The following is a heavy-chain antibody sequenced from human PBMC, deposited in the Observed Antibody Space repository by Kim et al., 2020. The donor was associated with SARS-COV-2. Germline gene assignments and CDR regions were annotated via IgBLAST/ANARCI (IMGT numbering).Heavy chain of an antibody. CDR2: IWYDGSNK. CDR1: GFTFSSYG. Sequence: GGSLRLSCAASGFTFSSYGMHWVRQAPGKGLEWVAVIWYDGSNKYYADSVKGRFTISRDNSKNTLYLQMNSLRAEDTAVYYCARDRIAARWLDYWGQGTLVTVSS. V-gene: IGHV3-33*01. D-gene: IGHD6-6*01. J-gene: IGHJ4*02. CDR3: ARDRIAARWLDY.